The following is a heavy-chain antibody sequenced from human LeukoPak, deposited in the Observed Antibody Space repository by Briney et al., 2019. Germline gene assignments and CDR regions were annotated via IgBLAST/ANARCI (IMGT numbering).Heavy chain of an antibody. V-gene: IGHV3-23*01. CDR1: GFTFSSYA. CDR3: AKIGEDIVVVPAAKGSLYYMDV. CDR2: ISGSGGST. J-gene: IGHJ6*03. D-gene: IGHD2-2*01. Sequence: GGSLRLSCAASGFTFSSYAMSWVRQAPGKGLEWVSAISGSGGSTYYADSVKGRFTISRDNSKNTLYLQMNSLRAEDTAVYYCAKIGEDIVVVPAAKGSLYYMDVWGKGTTVTVSS.